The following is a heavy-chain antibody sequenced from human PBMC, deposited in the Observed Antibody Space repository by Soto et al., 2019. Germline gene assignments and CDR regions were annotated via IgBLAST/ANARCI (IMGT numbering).Heavy chain of an antibody. V-gene: IGHV3-23*01. CDR2: ISGSGGGT. CDR1: GFTFRIYA. J-gene: IGHJ6*02. Sequence: PGGSLRLSCVASGFTFRIYAMSWVRQAPGKGLEWVSGISGSGGGTYYVDSVKGRFTISRDNSKNTLYLQMNGLRAEDTAIYYCAKAEVDNLRNGMDVWGQGTTVTVSS. D-gene: IGHD2-8*01. CDR3: AKAEVDNLRNGMDV.